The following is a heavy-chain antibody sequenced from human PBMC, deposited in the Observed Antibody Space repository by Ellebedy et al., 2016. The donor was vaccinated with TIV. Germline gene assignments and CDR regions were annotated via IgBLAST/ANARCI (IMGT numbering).Heavy chain of an antibody. CDR3: AKDEYKDFWSGTPLFDD. J-gene: IGHJ4*02. CDR1: GFTFSSYG. Sequence: GESLKIPCAASGFTFSSYGMHWVRQTPGKGLEWVAVISYDGTNKYYIDSVKVRFTISRDNSENTLYLQMNSLRTEDTATYFCAKDEYKDFWSGTPLFDDWGQGTLVTVSS. V-gene: IGHV3-30*18. CDR2: ISYDGTNK. D-gene: IGHD3-3*01.